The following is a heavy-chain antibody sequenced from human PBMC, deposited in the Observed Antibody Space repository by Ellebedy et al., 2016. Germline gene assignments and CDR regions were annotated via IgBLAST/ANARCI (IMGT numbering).Heavy chain of an antibody. CDR1: GFTFSSYA. D-gene: IGHD5-12*01. Sequence: GESLKISXAASGFTFSSYAMSWVRQAPGKGLEWVSAISGSGGSTYYADSVKGRFTISRDNSKNTLYLQMNSLRAEDTAVYYCAKDGSGYDYFDYWGQGTLVTVSS. J-gene: IGHJ4*02. CDR2: ISGSGGST. CDR3: AKDGSGYDYFDY. V-gene: IGHV3-23*01.